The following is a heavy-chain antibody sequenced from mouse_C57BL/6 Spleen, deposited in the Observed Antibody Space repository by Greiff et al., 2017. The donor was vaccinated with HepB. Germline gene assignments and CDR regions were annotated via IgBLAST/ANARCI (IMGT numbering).Heavy chain of an antibody. J-gene: IGHJ2*01. CDR2: SRNKANDYTT. V-gene: IGHV7-1*01. D-gene: IGHD1-1*01. Sequence: EVMLVESGGGLVQSGRSLRLSCATSGFTFSDFYMEWVRQAPGKGLEWIAASRNKANDYTTEYSASVKGRFIVSRDTSQSILYLQMNALRAEDTAIYYCARENYYGYFDYWGQGTTLTVSS. CDR1: GFTFSDFY. CDR3: ARENYYGYFDY.